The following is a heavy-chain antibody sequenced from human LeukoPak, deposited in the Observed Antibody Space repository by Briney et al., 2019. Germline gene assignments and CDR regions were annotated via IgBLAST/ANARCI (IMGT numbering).Heavy chain of an antibody. J-gene: IGHJ4*02. D-gene: IGHD1-26*01. V-gene: IGHV3-15*01. CDR3: TTDPFRGELIVY. CDR2: IKSKTDGGTT. Sequence: GGSLRLSCAASGFTFSNAWMSWVRQAPGKGLEWVGRIKSKTDGGTTDYAAPVKGRFTISRDDSKNTLYPQMNSLKTEDTAVYYCTTDPFRGELIVYWGQGTLVTVSS. CDR1: GFTFSNAW.